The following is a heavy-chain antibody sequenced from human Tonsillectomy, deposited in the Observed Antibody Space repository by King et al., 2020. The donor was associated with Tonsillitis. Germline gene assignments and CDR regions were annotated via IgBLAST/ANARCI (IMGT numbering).Heavy chain of an antibody. CDR3: ARQTGDYGDYEFYFDY. J-gene: IGHJ4*02. V-gene: IGHV3-33*01. D-gene: IGHD4-17*01. CDR1: GFTFSSYG. Sequence: VQLVESGGGVVQPGRSLRLSCAASGFTFSSYGMHWVRQAPGKGLEWVAVIWYDGSNKYYEDSVKGRFTISRDNSKNTLYLQMNSLRAEDPAVYYCARQTGDYGDYEFYFDYWGQGTLVTVSS. CDR2: IWYDGSNK.